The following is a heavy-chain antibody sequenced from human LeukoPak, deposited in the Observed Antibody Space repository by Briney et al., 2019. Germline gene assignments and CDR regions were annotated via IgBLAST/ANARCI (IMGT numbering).Heavy chain of an antibody. CDR3: ARDPGSWSSGCFDY. CDR1: GFTFSSYG. J-gene: IGHJ4*02. D-gene: IGHD6-19*01. CDR2: ISGSGGST. Sequence: GGSLRLSCAASGFTFSSYGMTWVRQAPGKGLEWVSAISGSGGSTYYADSVKGRFTISRDNAKNSLYLQMNSLRAEDTAVYYCARDPGSWSSGCFDYWGQGTLVTVSS. V-gene: IGHV3-23*01.